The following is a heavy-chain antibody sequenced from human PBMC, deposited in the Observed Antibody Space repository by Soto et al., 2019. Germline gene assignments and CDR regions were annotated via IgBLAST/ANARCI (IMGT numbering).Heavy chain of an antibody. V-gene: IGHV3-13*01. D-gene: IGHD3-22*01. CDR3: ARGSGYRYYYNGMDV. Sequence: EVQLVESGGGLVQPGGSLRLSCAASGFTFNSYDMHWVRQPTGKGLEWVSAIGIAGDTHYPGSVKGRFTISRENAKNSLYLQMSSLSAGDTAVYYCARGSGYRYYYNGMDVWGQGTTVHVSS. CDR2: IGIAGDT. CDR1: GFTFNSYD. J-gene: IGHJ6*02.